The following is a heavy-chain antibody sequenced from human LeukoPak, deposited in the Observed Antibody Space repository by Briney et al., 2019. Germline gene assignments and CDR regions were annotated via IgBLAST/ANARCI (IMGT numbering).Heavy chain of an antibody. CDR2: ISGSGGST. Sequence: PGGSLRLSCAASEFTFSSYAMSWVRQAPGKGLEWVSAISGSGGSTYYADSVKGRFTISRDNSKNTLYLQMNSLRAEDTAVYYCAKDATTVTTLWYYYGMDVWGQGTTVTVSS. D-gene: IGHD4-11*01. V-gene: IGHV3-23*01. CDR3: AKDATTVTTLWYYYGMDV. J-gene: IGHJ6*02. CDR1: EFTFSSYA.